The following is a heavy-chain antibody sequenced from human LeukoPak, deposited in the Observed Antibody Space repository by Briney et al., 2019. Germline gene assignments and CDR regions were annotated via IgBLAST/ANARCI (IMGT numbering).Heavy chain of an antibody. CDR2: VYATGTT. V-gene: IGHV4-59*01. CDR3: ARVGSGGAWFDF. D-gene: IGHD6-19*01. J-gene: IGHJ4*02. Sequence: SETLSLTCTVSSGSLTGYYWSWIRQPPGRGLEWIAYVYATGTTNYNPSLKTRATISMDTSTNQLSLTLTSVTPADTAVSYCARVGSGGAWFDFWGQGTLVSVSS. CDR1: SGSLTGYY.